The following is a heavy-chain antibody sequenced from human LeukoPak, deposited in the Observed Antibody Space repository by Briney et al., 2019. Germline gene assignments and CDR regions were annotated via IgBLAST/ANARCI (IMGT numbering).Heavy chain of an antibody. V-gene: IGHV4-34*01. J-gene: IGHJ4*02. CDR2: INHSGYT. CDR1: GGSFSSYY. D-gene: IGHD5-18*01. CDR3: ARDEDSYGSFDY. Sequence: SETLSLTCAVYGGSFSSYYWSWIRQPPGKGLEWIGEINHSGYTKYNPSLKSRVTISVDTSKNQFSLKVSSVTAADTAVYYCARDEDSYGSFDYWGQGTLVTVSS.